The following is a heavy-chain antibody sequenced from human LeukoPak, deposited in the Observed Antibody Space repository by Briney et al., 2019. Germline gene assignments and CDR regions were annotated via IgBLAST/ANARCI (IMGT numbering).Heavy chain of an antibody. CDR1: GGSISSYY. J-gene: IGHJ4*02. D-gene: IGHD1-26*01. V-gene: IGHV4-59*01. CDR3: ARVRRGSYHGPPYYFDY. Sequence: SETLSLTCTVSGGSISSYYWSWIRQPPGKGLEWIGYIYYSVSTNYNPSLKSRVTISVDTSKNQFSLKLSSVTAADTAVYYCARVRRGSYHGPPYYFDYWGQGTLVTVSS. CDR2: IYYSVST.